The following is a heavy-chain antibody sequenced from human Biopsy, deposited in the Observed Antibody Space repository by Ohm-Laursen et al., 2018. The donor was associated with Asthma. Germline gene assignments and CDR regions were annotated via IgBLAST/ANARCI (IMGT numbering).Heavy chain of an antibody. J-gene: IGHJ6*02. Sequence: GSSVKVSCKPSGYTFNSAGITWVRQAPGQGLGWMGWISVYNGNTKVAQKLQDRVTMITDTSTSTAYMELRSLRSDDTAVYFCARAVDYSHYYGIDVWSQGTTVTVS. CDR2: ISVYNGNT. D-gene: IGHD3-10*01. CDR3: ARAVDYSHYYGIDV. V-gene: IGHV1-18*01. CDR1: GYTFNSAG.